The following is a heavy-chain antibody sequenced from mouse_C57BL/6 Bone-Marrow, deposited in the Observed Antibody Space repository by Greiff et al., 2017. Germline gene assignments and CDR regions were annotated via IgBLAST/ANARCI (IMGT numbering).Heavy chain of an antibody. V-gene: IGHV3-1*01. D-gene: IGHD1-1*01. CDR3: ARSTVVYFDY. CDR1: GYSITSGYD. J-gene: IGHJ2*01. CDR2: ISYSGST. Sequence: EVQLQQSGPGMVKPSQSLSLTCTVNGYSITSGYDWHWIRHFPGNKLEWMGYISYSGSTNYNPSLKSRISITHDTSKNHFFLKLNSVTTEDTATYYCARSTVVYFDYWGQGTTLTVSS.